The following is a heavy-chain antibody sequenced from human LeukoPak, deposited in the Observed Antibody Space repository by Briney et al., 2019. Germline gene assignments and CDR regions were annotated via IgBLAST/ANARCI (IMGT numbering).Heavy chain of an antibody. D-gene: IGHD3-3*01. CDR2: ISSSSSYI. CDR1: GFTFSSYS. V-gene: IGHV3-21*01. Sequence: GGSLRPSCAASGFTFSSYSMNWVRQAPGKGLEWVSSISSSSSYIYYADSVKGRFTISRDNAKNSLYLQMNSLRAEDTAVYYCASDRHYDFWSGLNWFDPWGQGTLVTVSS. J-gene: IGHJ5*02. CDR3: ASDRHYDFWSGLNWFDP.